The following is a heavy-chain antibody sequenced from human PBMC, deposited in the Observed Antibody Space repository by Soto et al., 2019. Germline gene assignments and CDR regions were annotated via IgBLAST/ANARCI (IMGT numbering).Heavy chain of an antibody. CDR2: INHSGST. CDR1: GGSFSGYY. V-gene: IGHV4-34*01. D-gene: IGHD2-2*01. J-gene: IGHJ5*02. CDR3: ARVALIGYCSSTRCLSWFDP. Sequence: PSETLSLTCAVYGGSFSGYYWSWIRQPPGKGLEWIGEINHSGSTNYNPSLKSRVTISVDTSKNQFSLKLSSVTAADTAVYYCARVALIGYCSSTRCLSWFDPWSQGTLVTVS.